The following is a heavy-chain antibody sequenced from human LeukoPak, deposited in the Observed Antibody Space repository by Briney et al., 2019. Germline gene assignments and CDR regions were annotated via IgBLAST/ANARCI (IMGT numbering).Heavy chain of an antibody. CDR3: ARDGSGGSCCHFDY. D-gene: IGHD2-15*01. J-gene: IGHJ4*02. Sequence: GGSLRLSCAASGFTFSSYAMSWVRQAPGKGLEWASAISGSGGSTYYADSVKGRFTISRDNSKNTLYLQMNSLRAEDTAVYYCARDGSGGSCCHFDYWGQGTLVTVSS. V-gene: IGHV3-23*01. CDR1: GFTFSSYA. CDR2: ISGSGGST.